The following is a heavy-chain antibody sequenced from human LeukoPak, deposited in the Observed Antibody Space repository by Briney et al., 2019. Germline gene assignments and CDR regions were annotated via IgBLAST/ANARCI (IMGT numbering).Heavy chain of an antibody. D-gene: IGHD5-24*01. J-gene: IGHJ3*02. CDR1: GYTFTSYG. V-gene: IGHV1-18*01. CDR2: ISAYNGNT. CDR3: ARGLQETLAGLQAFTAFDI. Sequence: ASVKVSCKASGYTFTSYGISWVRQAPGQGLEWMGWISAYNGNTNYAQKLQGRVTVTTDTSTSTAYMELSSLRSDDTAVYYCARGLQETLAGLQAFTAFDIWGQGTMVTVPS.